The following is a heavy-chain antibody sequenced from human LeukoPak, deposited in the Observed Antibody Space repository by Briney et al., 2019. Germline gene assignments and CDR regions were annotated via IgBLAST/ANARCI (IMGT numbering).Heavy chain of an antibody. CDR3: AKQRATGTPWVTRYFDY. J-gene: IGHJ4*02. D-gene: IGHD1-1*01. Sequence: PGGSLRLSCAASGFTFSSYGMHWVRQAPGKGLEWVAFIRYDGSNKYYADSVKGRFTISRDNSKNTLYLQMNSLRAEDTAVYYCAKQRATGTPWVTRYFDYWGQGTLVTVSS. CDR2: IRYDGSNK. V-gene: IGHV3-30*02. CDR1: GFTFSSYG.